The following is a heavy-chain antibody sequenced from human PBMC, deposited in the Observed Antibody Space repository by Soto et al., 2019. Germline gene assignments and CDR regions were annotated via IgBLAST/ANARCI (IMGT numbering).Heavy chain of an antibody. V-gene: IGHV3-7*01. D-gene: IGHD3-22*01. J-gene: IGHJ6*02. CDR1: GFTFSTYW. Sequence: VGSLRLSCAASGFTFSTYWMSWVRQAPGKGLEWVANIKEDGSEKYYVDSVEGRFTISRDNAKNSLYLQMTSLRAEDTALYYCARGWGYFDSSGFPYLYAMDVWGQGTTVTVSS. CDR3: ARGWGYFDSSGFPYLYAMDV. CDR2: IKEDGSEK.